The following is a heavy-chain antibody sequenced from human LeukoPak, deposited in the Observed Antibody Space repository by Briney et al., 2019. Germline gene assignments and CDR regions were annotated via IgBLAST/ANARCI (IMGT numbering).Heavy chain of an antibody. Sequence: GASVKVSCKASGYTFTSYGISWVRQAPGQGLEWMGWISAYNGNTNYAQKLQGRVTMTTDTSTSTAYMELRSLRSEDTAVYYCARGPQREIWFGEWDYYYMDVWGKGTTVTVSS. J-gene: IGHJ6*03. CDR2: ISAYNGNT. CDR3: ARGPQREIWFGEWDYYYMDV. D-gene: IGHD3-10*01. CDR1: GYTFTSYG. V-gene: IGHV1-18*01.